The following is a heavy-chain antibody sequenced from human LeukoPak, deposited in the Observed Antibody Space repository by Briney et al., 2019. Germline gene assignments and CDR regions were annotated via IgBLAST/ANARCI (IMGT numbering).Heavy chain of an antibody. J-gene: IGHJ4*02. CDR3: ARDDVTAFDY. D-gene: IGHD3-10*02. CDR1: GFTFSGYG. CDR2: ISSSSSTI. Sequence: PGGSLRLSCAASGFTFSGYGVNWVRQAPGKGLEWVSYISSSSSTIYYADSVKGRFTISRDNAKNSLYLQMNSLRAEDTAVYYCARDDVTAFDYWGQGTLVAVSS. V-gene: IGHV3-48*04.